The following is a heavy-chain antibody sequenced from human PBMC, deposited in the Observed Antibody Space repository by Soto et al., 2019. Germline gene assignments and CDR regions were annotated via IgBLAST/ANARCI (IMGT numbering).Heavy chain of an antibody. Sequence: SETLSLTCTVSGGSISSYYWSWIRQPPGKGLEWIGYIYYSGSTNYNPSLKSRVTISVDTSKNQFSLKLSSVTAADTAVYYCARRGLDNWYYDLWGRGTLVTVSS. J-gene: IGHJ2*01. CDR3: ARRGLDNWYYDL. V-gene: IGHV4-59*08. CDR2: IYYSGST. CDR1: GGSISSYY. D-gene: IGHD3-22*01.